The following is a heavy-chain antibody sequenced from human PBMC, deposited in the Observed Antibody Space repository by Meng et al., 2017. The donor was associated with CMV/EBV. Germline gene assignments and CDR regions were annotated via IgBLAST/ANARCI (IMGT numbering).Heavy chain of an antibody. Sequence: GESLKISCAASGFTFSSYWMHWVRQAPGKGLVWVSRINSDGSSTSYADSVKGRFTISRDNAKNSLYLQMNSLRAEDTAVYYCGFSSWYKGPSGYWGQGTLVTVSS. CDR2: INSDGSST. CDR1: GFTFSSYW. D-gene: IGHD6-13*01. CDR3: GFSSWYKGPSGY. J-gene: IGHJ4*02. V-gene: IGHV3-74*01.